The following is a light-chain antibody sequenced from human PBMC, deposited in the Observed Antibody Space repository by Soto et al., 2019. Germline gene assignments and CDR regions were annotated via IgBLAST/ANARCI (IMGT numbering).Light chain of an antibody. J-gene: IGLJ2*01. CDR1: TSNIGAGYD. CDR2: ANN. Sequence: QSALTQPPSVSGAPGQRVTISCTGSTSNIGAGYDVHWYQQLPGTAPKLFIYANNNRPSGVPDRFSGSKSGTSASLAITGLQADDEAGYYCQSYDSSLSGVVLGGGTKLTVL. CDR3: QSYDSSLSGVV. V-gene: IGLV1-40*01.